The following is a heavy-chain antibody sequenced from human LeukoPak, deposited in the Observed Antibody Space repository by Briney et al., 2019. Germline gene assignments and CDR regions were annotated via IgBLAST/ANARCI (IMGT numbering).Heavy chain of an antibody. J-gene: IGHJ2*01. V-gene: IGHV4-39*01. D-gene: IGHD6-19*01. CDR3: ARHGWYWYFDL. CDR1: GGSISSSSYY. Sequence: PSGTPSLTCTVSGGSISSSSYYWGWIRQPPGRGLEWIGSIYYSGSTYYNPSLKSRVTISVDTSKNQFSLKLSSLTAADTAVYYCARHGWYWYFDLWGRGALVTVSS. CDR2: IYYSGST.